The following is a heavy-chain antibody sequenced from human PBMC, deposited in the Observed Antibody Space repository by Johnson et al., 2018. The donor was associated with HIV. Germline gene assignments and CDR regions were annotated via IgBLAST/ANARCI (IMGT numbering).Heavy chain of an antibody. Sequence: QVQLVESGGGVVQPGGSLRLSCAASGFTFSSYGMHWVRQAPGKGLEWVAFIRYDGSNKYYADSVKGRFTVSRDNAKNTLFVQMNNLRAEDTAVYFCATVWRNEGRHAFDIWGQGTMVTVSS. V-gene: IGHV3-30*02. D-gene: IGHD1-1*01. CDR1: GFTFSSYG. CDR3: ATVWRNEGRHAFDI. CDR2: IRYDGSNK. J-gene: IGHJ3*02.